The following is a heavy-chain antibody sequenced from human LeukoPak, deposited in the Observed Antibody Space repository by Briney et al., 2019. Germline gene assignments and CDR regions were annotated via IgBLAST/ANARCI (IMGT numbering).Heavy chain of an antibody. CDR1: GFTFSSYG. D-gene: IGHD3-10*01. CDR3: AVRYYYGSGPWY. V-gene: IGHV3-48*04. Sequence: GGSLRLSCAASGFTFSSYGMHWVRQAPGKGLEWVSYISSSGSTIYYADSVKGRFTISRDNAKNSLYLQMNSLRAEDTAVYYCAVRYYYGSGPWYWGQGTLVTVSS. J-gene: IGHJ4*02. CDR2: ISSSGSTI.